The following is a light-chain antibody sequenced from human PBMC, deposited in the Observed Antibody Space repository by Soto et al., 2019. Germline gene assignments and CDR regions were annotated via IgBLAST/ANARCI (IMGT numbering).Light chain of an antibody. CDR2: WAS. CDR3: QQYYSSPPLT. J-gene: IGKJ4*01. CDR1: QSISSY. Sequence: DIQMTQSPSSLSASVGDRVTITCRASQSISSYLNWYQQKPGQPPKLLMYWASTRESGVPDRFSGSGSGTDFTLTISSLQAEDVAVYYCQQYYSSPPLTFGGGTKVEIK. V-gene: IGKV4-1*01.